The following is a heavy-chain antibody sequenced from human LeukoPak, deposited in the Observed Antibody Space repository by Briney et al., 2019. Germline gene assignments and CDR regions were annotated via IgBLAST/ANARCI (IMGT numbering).Heavy chain of an antibody. D-gene: IGHD3-10*01. CDR2: IIPIFGTA. CDR1: GGTFSSYA. Sequence: SVKVSCKASGGTFSSYAISWVRQAPGQGLEWMGGIIPIFGTANYAQKFQGRVTITTDESTSTAYMELSSLRSEDTAVYYCARDRGNNNWFDPWGQGTLVTVSS. CDR3: ARDRGNNNWFDP. J-gene: IGHJ5*02. V-gene: IGHV1-69*05.